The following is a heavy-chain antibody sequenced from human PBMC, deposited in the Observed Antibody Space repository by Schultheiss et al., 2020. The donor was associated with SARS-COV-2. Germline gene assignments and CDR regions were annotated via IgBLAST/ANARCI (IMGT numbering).Heavy chain of an antibody. CDR1: GFTFSSYA. V-gene: IGHV3-23*01. D-gene: IGHD1-1*01. CDR3: GGGNDLPPYYYHYGMDV. CDR2: ISGSGGST. Sequence: GGSLRLSCAASGFTFSSYAMSWVRQAPGKGLEWVSAISGSGGSTYYADSVKGRFTISRDNSKNTLYLQMNSLRAEDTALYYCGGGNDLPPYYYHYGMDVWGQGTTVTVSS. J-gene: IGHJ6*02.